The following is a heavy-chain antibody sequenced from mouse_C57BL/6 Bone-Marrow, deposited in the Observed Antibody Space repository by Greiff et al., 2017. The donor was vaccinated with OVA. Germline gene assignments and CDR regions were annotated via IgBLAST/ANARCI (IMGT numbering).Heavy chain of an antibody. D-gene: IGHD4-1*01. V-gene: IGHV5-6*02. J-gene: IGHJ3*01. Sequence: EVMLVESGGDLVKPGGSLKLSCAASGFTFSSYGMSWVRQTPDKRLEWVATISSGGSYTYYPDSVKGRFTISRDNAKNTLYLQMSSLKSEDTAMYYCARRSWDEFAYWGQGTLVTVSA. CDR3: ARRSWDEFAY. CDR2: ISSGGSYT. CDR1: GFTFSSYG.